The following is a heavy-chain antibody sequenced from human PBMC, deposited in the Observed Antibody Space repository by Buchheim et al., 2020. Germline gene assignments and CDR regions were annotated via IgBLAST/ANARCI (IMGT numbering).Heavy chain of an antibody. CDR3: AREGWNYVDYYYGMDV. D-gene: IGHD1-7*01. J-gene: IGHJ6*02. CDR1: GFTFSSYW. V-gene: IGHV3-7*01. Sequence: EVQLVESGGGLVQPGGSLRLSCAASGFTFSSYWMSWVRQAPGKGLEWVANIKQDGGAKYYLDSVKGRFTISRDTAKKSLYLQMNSLRAEDTAVYYCAREGWNYVDYYYGMDVWGQGTT. CDR2: IKQDGGAK.